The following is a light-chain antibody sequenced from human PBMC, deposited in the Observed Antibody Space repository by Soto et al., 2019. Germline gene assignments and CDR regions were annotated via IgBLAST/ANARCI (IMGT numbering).Light chain of an antibody. CDR3: LQRSDWRT. J-gene: IGKJ1*01. CDR2: GAF. CDR1: QSVSSSY. V-gene: IGKV3D-20*02. Sequence: EIVLSQSPSTLSLYPGERATLSCRASQSVSSSYLAWYQQKPGQAPRLLIYGAFNRATGIPARFSGSGSGTDFTLTISRLEPEDFAVYYCLQRSDWRTFGRGTKVDIK.